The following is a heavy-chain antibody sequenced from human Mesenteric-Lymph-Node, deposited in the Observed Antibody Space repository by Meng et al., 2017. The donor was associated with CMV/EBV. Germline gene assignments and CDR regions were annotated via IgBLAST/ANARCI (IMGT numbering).Heavy chain of an antibody. D-gene: IGHD3-10*01. V-gene: IGHV4-59*01. Sequence: GPLRLSCTVSGGSISSYYWSWIRQPPGKGLEWIGYIYYSGSTNYNPSLKRRVTISVDTSKKQFSLKLSSVTAADTAVYYCARGGYYYYGMDVWGQGTTVTVSS. CDR2: IYYSGST. CDR1: GGSISSYY. CDR3: ARGGYYYYGMDV. J-gene: IGHJ6*02.